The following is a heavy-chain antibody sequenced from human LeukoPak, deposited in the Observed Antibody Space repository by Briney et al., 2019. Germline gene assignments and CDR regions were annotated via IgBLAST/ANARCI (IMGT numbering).Heavy chain of an antibody. D-gene: IGHD5-12*01. Sequence: GGSLRLSCAASGFTFSSYWMSWVRQAPGKGLEWVANIKQDGSEKYYVDSVKGRFTISRDNAKNSLYLQMNSLRAEDTAVYYCARVVYCGYSGYDYLDYAFDIWGQGTMVTVSS. CDR3: ARVVYCGYSGYDYLDYAFDI. J-gene: IGHJ3*02. CDR1: GFTFSSYW. CDR2: IKQDGSEK. V-gene: IGHV3-7*01.